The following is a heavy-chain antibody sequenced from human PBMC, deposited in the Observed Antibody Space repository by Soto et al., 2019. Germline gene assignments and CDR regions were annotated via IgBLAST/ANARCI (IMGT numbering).Heavy chain of an antibody. D-gene: IGHD3-22*01. CDR1: GYTLTELS. CDR2: FDPEDGET. J-gene: IGHJ6*02. Sequence: ASVKVSCKVSGYTLTELSMHWVRQAPGKGLEWMGGFDPEDGETIYAQKFQGRVTMTEDTSTSTAYMELSSLRSEDTAVYYCARKYYYDSSGYPPNYYGMDVWGQGTTVTVSS. V-gene: IGHV1-24*01. CDR3: ARKYYYDSSGYPPNYYGMDV.